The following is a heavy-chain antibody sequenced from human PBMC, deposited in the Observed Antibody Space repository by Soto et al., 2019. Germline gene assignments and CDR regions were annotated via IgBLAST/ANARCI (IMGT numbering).Heavy chain of an antibody. Sequence: EVQLLESGGGWVQPGGSLRLSCATSGFTFSSYPMNWVRQAPGKGLEWVSGISAGGDSTYYADSVKGRFTIFRDNSKNSVYLQMNSLRAEDTAVYYCARRLWGQGTLVTVSS. V-gene: IGHV3-23*01. CDR1: GFTFSSYP. CDR2: ISAGGDST. J-gene: IGHJ4*02. CDR3: ARRL. D-gene: IGHD6-25*01.